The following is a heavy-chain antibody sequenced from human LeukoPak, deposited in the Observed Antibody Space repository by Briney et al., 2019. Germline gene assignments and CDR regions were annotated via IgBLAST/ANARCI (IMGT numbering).Heavy chain of an antibody. Sequence: GESLKISCKGSGYSFTSYWIGWVRQMPGKGLEWMGIIYPGDSDTRYSPSFQGQVTIPADKSISTAYLQWSSLKASDTDMYYCARLIVEMATISLIDYWGQGTLVTVSS. CDR1: GYSFTSYW. D-gene: IGHD5-24*01. CDR3: ARLIVEMATISLIDY. V-gene: IGHV5-51*01. CDR2: IYPGDSDT. J-gene: IGHJ4*02.